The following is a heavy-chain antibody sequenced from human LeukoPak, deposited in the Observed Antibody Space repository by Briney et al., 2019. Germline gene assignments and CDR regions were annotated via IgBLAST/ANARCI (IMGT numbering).Heavy chain of an antibody. CDR1: GGSLNSSGYY. J-gene: IGHJ4*02. D-gene: IGHD3-9*01. CDR2: HYYSGST. CDR3: TRHRAGYHLDW. Sequence: SETLSLTCTVSGGSLNSSGYYWGWIRQPPGKGLEWIGSHYYSGSTYYNPSLKSRVTISVNTSKNQFSLKLNSVTAADTGVYYCTRHRAGYHLDWWGQGTLVTVSS. V-gene: IGHV4-39*01.